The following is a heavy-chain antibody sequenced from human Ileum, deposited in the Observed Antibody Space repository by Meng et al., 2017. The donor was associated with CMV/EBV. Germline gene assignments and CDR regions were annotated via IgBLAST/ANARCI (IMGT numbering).Heavy chain of an antibody. V-gene: IGHV4-38-2*02. D-gene: IGHD2-21*02. CDR2: IYHSGTT. CDR3: ARGLGTAIGPLGNYFDY. CDR1: SYSISSGYY. Sequence: SETLSLTCTVSSYSISSGYYWGWIWQPPGKGLEWIGSIYHSGTTYYNPSLKSRVTISLDTSKNQMSLKLTSVTAADTALYYCARGLGTAIGPLGNYFDYWGRGMLVTVSS. J-gene: IGHJ4*02.